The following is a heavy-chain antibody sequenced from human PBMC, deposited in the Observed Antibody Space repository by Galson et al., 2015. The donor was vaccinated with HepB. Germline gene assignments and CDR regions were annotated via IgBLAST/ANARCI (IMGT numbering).Heavy chain of an antibody. CDR2: ISDSSMTI. CDR3: ARVTSSGQQVIFSHYYYYMDV. D-gene: IGHD2-2*01. CDR1: GFTFSSYS. J-gene: IGHJ6*03. V-gene: IGHV3-48*01. Sequence: SLRLSCAASGFTFSSYSMNWVRQAPGKGLEWVSYISDSSMTIYYADSVRGRFTISRNNAKNSLYLQMDSLRAEDTAVYYCARVTSSGQQVIFSHYYYYMDVWGKGTTVTVSS.